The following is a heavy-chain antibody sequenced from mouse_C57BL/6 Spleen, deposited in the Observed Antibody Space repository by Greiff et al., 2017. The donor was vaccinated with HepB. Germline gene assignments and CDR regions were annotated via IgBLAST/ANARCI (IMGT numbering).Heavy chain of an antibody. CDR2: IYPGGGYT. CDR3: ARESSSVLDY. V-gene: IGHV1-63*01. D-gene: IGHD1-3*01. J-gene: IGHJ2*01. CDR1: GYTFTNYW. Sequence: VQLQQSGAELVRPGTSVKMSCKASGYTFTNYWIGWVKQRPGQGLEWIGDIYPGGGYTNYNQKFKGKATLTADTSSSTAYMQFSSLTSEDSAIYNCARESSSVLDYWGQGTTLTVSS.